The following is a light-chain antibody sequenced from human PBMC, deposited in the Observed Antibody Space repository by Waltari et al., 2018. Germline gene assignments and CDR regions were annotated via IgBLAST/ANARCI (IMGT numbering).Light chain of an antibody. Sequence: EVVLTQSPVTLSVSPGERATLSCRASRNVGTSLAWYQQKPGQAPRLLIYDTSTRATGFPARFSDSGSGTEFTLTISSLQSEDFGVYYCQQYNYWPPAYTFGQGTKLEIK. CDR3: QQYNYWPPAYT. CDR1: RNVGTS. V-gene: IGKV3-15*01. CDR2: DTS. J-gene: IGKJ2*01.